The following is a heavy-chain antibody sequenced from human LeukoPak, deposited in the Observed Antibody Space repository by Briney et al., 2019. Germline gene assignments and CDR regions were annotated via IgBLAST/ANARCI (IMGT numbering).Heavy chain of an antibody. J-gene: IGHJ3*02. Sequence: GRSLRLSCAASGFTFSSYAMHWVRQAPGKGLEWVAFIRYDGSNKYYADSVKGRFTISRDNSKNTLYLQMNSLRAEDTAVYYCAKDFKWDGYNSRDAFDIWGQGTMVTVSS. CDR3: AKDFKWDGYNSRDAFDI. CDR1: GFTFSSYA. D-gene: IGHD5-24*01. CDR2: IRYDGSNK. V-gene: IGHV3-30*02.